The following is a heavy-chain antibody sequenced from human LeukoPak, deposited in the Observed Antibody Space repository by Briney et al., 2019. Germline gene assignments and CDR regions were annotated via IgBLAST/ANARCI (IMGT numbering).Heavy chain of an antibody. Sequence: GASVKVSCKASGYTFTSYDINWVRQATGQGLEWMGWMNPNSGNTGYAQKFQGRVTMTRNTSISTAYMELSSLRSEDTAVYYCARGVRIRGHGDYYFDYWGQGTLVTVSS. D-gene: IGHD4-17*01. CDR1: GYTFTSYD. J-gene: IGHJ4*02. CDR3: ARGVRIRGHGDYYFDY. V-gene: IGHV1-8*01. CDR2: MNPNSGNT.